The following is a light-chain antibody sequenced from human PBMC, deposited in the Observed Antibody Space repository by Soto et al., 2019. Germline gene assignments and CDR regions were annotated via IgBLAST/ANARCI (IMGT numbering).Light chain of an antibody. Sequence: QSALTQPASVSGSPGQSITISCTGTSSDVGGYNYVSWYQRHPGKAPKLMIYDVSNRPSGVSNRFSGSKSGNTASLTISGLQAEDEADYHCSLYTSTSIVFGTGTKLTVL. V-gene: IGLV2-14*01. CDR1: SSDVGGYNY. J-gene: IGLJ1*01. CDR2: DVS. CDR3: SLYTSTSIV.